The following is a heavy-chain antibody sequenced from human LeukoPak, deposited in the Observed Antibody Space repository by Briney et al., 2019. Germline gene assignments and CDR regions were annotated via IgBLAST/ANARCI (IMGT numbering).Heavy chain of an antibody. CDR3: AKLGYDYVWGSSDY. CDR2: ISGGGDST. D-gene: IGHD3-16*01. V-gene: IGHV3-23*01. J-gene: IGHJ4*02. CDR1: GFTLSSYI. Sequence: GGSLRLACAASGFTLSSYIMNWVRQAPGKGLEWVSAISGGGDSTYYAESVKGRFTIARDNSKNTLYIQMNSLRAEDTAEYYCAKLGYDYVWGSSDYWGQGTLVTVSS.